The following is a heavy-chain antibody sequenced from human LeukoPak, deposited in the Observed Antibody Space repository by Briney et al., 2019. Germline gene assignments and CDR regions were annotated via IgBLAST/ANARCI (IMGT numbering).Heavy chain of an antibody. V-gene: IGHV3-30*02. CDR2: IRYDGSNK. D-gene: IGHD2-15*01. J-gene: IGHJ4*02. Sequence: PGGSLRLSCAASGFTFSSYGMHWVRQAPGKGLEWVAFIRYDGSNKYYADSVKGRFTISRDNSKNTLYLQMNSLRAEDTAMYYCAKEDCSGDTCYGRWGQGILVTVSS. CDR1: GFTFSSYG. CDR3: AKEDCSGDTCYGR.